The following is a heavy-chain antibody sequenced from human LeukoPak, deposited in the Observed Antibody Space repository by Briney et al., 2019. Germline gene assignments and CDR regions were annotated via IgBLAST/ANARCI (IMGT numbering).Heavy chain of an antibody. V-gene: IGHV3-33*06. D-gene: IGHD5-12*01. J-gene: IGHJ3*02. CDR1: GLTFSSYG. CDR2: IWYDGSNK. CDR3: AKQLVATSGEAFDI. Sequence: GGSLRLSCAASGLTFSSYGMHWVRQAPGKGLEWVAVIWYDGSNKYYADSVKGRFTISRDNSKNMLYLQMNSLRAEDTAVYYCAKQLVATSGEAFDIWGQGTMVTVSS.